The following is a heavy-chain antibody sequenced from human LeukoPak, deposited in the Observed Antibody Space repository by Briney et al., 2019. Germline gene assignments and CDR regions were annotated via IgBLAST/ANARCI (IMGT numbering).Heavy chain of an antibody. CDR1: GFTFSSYA. V-gene: IGHV3-23*01. Sequence: PGGSLRLSCAASGFTFSSYAMSWVRQAPGKGLEWVSAISGSGGSTYYADSVKGRFTISRDNSKNTLYLQMNSLRAEDTAVYYCAKDVVPAARSPHWFDPWGQGTLVTVSS. J-gene: IGHJ5*02. CDR3: AKDVVPAARSPHWFDP. CDR2: ISGSGGST. D-gene: IGHD2-2*01.